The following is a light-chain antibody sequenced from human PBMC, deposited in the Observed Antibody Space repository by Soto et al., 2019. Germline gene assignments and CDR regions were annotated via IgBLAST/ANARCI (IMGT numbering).Light chain of an antibody. J-gene: IGLJ2*01. CDR1: SSDVGGYNY. Sequence: QSVLTQPASMSGSPGQSITISCTGTSSDVGGYNYVSWYRQHPGKAPKLMIYDVNNRPSGVSKRFSGSKSGNTASLTISGLQAEDEADYYCSSHSSSSTLVVFGGGTKLTVL. CDR3: SSHSSSSTLVV. CDR2: DVN. V-gene: IGLV2-14*03.